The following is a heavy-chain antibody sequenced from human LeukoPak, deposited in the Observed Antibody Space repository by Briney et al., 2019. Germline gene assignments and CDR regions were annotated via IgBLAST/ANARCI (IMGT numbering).Heavy chain of an antibody. CDR3: ARGPGANYYDSSDAFDI. Sequence: GGSLRLSCAASGFTFSSYSMNWVRQAPGKGLEWVSSISSSSSYIYYADSVKGRFTISRDNAKNSLYLQMNSLRAEDTAVYYCARGPGANYYDSSDAFDIWGQGTMVTVSS. J-gene: IGHJ3*02. D-gene: IGHD3-22*01. CDR2: ISSSSSYI. V-gene: IGHV3-21*01. CDR1: GFTFSSYS.